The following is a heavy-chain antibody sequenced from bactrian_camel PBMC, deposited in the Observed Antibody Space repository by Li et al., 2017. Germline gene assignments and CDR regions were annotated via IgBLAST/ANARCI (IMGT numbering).Heavy chain of an antibody. D-gene: IGHD5*01. CDR2: LWTGDGST. J-gene: IGHJ6*01. Sequence: LVESGGGSVQPGGSLTLACVVPTYRSKCVAWFRQAPGKEREGIAGLWTGDGSTYYSDSVKGRFSISRDNADNTLHLEMNSLKPEETAIYYCAAYPCTWSEKGWVPSGQGYSGQGTQVTVS. CDR1: TYRSKC. CDR3: AAYPCTWSEKGWVPSGQGY. V-gene: IGHV3S1*01.